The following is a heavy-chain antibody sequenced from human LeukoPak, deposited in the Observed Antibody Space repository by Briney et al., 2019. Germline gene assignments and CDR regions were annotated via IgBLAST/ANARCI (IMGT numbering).Heavy chain of an antibody. CDR1: GGSISNYS. J-gene: IGHJ4*02. Sequence: PSETLSLTCTVSGGSISNYSWSWIRQPPGKGLEWIGYIYYIGSTNYNPSLKSRVTISVDTSNNQFSLKLSSVTAADTAVDYRARDSRGQRLEGPDYWGQGTLVTVSS. D-gene: IGHD6-25*01. V-gene: IGHV4-59*01. CDR3: ARDSRGQRLEGPDY. CDR2: IYYIGST.